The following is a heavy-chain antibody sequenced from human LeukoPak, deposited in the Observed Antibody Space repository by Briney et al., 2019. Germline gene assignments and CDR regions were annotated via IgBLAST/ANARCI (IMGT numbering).Heavy chain of an antibody. Sequence: PSQTLSLTCTVSGGSISSGSYYWSWIRQPAGKGLEWIGRIYTSGSTNYNPSLKSRVTISVDTSKNQFSLKLSSVTAADTAVYYCARDGSTIFGVAADYWGQGTLVTVSS. CDR3: ARDGSTIFGVAADY. J-gene: IGHJ4*02. CDR2: IYTSGST. CDR1: GGSISSGSYY. V-gene: IGHV4-61*02. D-gene: IGHD3-3*01.